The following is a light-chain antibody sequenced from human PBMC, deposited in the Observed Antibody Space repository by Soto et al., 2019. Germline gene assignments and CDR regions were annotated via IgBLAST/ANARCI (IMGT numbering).Light chain of an antibody. CDR2: AAS. CDR1: QSVSSN. Sequence: EIVMTQSPATPSVSPGERATPSCRASQSVSSNLAWYQQKPGQAPRLLIYAASTRATGIPARFIGNGSGTEFTLTISSLQSEDFAVYYCQQYNNWWTFGQGTKVDIK. V-gene: IGKV3D-15*01. J-gene: IGKJ1*01. CDR3: QQYNNWWT.